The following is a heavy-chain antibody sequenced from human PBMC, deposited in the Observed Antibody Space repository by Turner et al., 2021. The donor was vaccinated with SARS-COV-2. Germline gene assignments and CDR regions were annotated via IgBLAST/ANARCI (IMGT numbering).Heavy chain of an antibody. Sequence: VQLVEFGGGLVQPGRFLRRSCAAHGFTFNNFAMSWVRQAPGKGLEWVSAINGTGHVTHYVDSVKGRFTISRDSSKNTLYLQMNSLRVEDTAIYYCAKCVTTCQTKGLDNWGQGTLVTVSS. CDR3: AKCVTTCQTKGLDN. V-gene: IGHV3-23*04. CDR2: INGTGHVT. J-gene: IGHJ4*02. CDR1: GFTFNNFA. D-gene: IGHD1-26*01.